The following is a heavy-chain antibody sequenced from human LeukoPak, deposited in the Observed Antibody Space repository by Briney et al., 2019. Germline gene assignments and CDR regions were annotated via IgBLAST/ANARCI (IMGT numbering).Heavy chain of an antibody. V-gene: IGHV3-30-3*01. CDR2: ISYDGSNK. Sequence: GGSLRLSCAASGFTFSSYALSWVRQAPGKGLEWVAVISYDGSNKYYADSVKGRFTISRDNSKNTLYLQMNSLRAEDTAVYYCARDSSGYHDYWGQGTLVTVSS. CDR3: ARDSSGYHDY. CDR1: GFTFSSYA. J-gene: IGHJ4*02. D-gene: IGHD3-22*01.